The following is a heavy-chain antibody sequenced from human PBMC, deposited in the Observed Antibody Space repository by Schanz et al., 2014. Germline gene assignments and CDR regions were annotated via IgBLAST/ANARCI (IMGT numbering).Heavy chain of an antibody. CDR1: GYTFTSYY. Sequence: QVQLVQSGAEVKKPGASVKVSCKASGYTFTSYYMHWVRQAPGQGLEWMGIINPSGGSTSYAQKFQGRVTMTRDTSTSTAYMELSSLRSEDTAVYYCARGLGDERWLDLNEAFDIWGQGTIVTVSS. D-gene: IGHD6-19*01. CDR3: ARGLGDERWLDLNEAFDI. CDR2: INPSGGST. J-gene: IGHJ3*02. V-gene: IGHV1-46*01.